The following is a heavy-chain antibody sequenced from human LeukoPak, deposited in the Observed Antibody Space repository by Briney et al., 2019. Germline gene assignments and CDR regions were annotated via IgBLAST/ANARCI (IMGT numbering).Heavy chain of an antibody. CDR3: ARDPLSTNDFDI. D-gene: IGHD1-1*01. V-gene: IGHV4-59*01. Sequence: SETLSLTCTVSGGSITNSYWNWIRQSPGKGLEWIGYINYSGSTNYNPSLKSRVTISVDTSKNQFSLKLSSVTAADTAVYFCARDPLSTNDFDIWGQGTMVTLSS. CDR2: INYSGST. J-gene: IGHJ3*02. CDR1: GGSITNSY.